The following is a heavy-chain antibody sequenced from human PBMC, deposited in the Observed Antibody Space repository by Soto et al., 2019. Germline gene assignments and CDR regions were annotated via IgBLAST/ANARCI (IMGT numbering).Heavy chain of an antibody. D-gene: IGHD3-9*01. CDR1: GGTFSSYA. CDR2: IIPIFGTA. J-gene: IGHJ4*02. CDR3: AGDAYYDILTGPALDY. V-gene: IGHV1-69*12. Sequence: QVQLVQSGAEVKKPGSSVKVSCKASGGTFSSYAISWVRQAPGQGLEWMGGIIPIFGTANYAQKFQGRVTRTADDSTSTAYMELSSLSSEDTAVYYCAGDAYYDILTGPALDYWGQGTLVTVSS.